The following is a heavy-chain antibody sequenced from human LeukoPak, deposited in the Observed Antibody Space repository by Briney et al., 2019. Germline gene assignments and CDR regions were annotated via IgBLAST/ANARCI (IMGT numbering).Heavy chain of an antibody. CDR3: ARGRWSATTASYYLDF. Sequence: ASVKVSCTASEYTFTDYAINWVRQAPGQRLEWMGWINAGNGNTRYSQRFQGRVTITRDTSASTAYMELSSLTSEDTAVYYCARGRWSATTASYYLDFWGQGTLVTVPS. CDR2: INAGNGNT. J-gene: IGHJ4*02. CDR1: EYTFTDYA. D-gene: IGHD5-24*01. V-gene: IGHV1-3*01.